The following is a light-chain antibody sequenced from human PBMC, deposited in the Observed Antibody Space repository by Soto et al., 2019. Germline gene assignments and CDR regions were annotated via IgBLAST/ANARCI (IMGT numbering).Light chain of an antibody. Sequence: EIVMTQSPATLSVSPGERATLSCRASQSVSSNLAWYQQKPGQAPRLLIYGASTRDTGIPARFSGSGSGTEFTLTISSLQSEDFAVYYCQQYNNWPPRMYTFGQGTKLEIK. CDR3: QQYNNWPPRMYT. CDR2: GAS. V-gene: IGKV3-15*01. CDR1: QSVSSN. J-gene: IGKJ2*01.